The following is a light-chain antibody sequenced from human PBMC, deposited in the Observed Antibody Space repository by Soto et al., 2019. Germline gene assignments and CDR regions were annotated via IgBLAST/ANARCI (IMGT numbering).Light chain of an antibody. J-gene: IGLJ1*01. V-gene: IGLV2-11*01. CDR3: SSYTGGNPSYV. Sequence: QSALTQPRSVSGSPGQSVTISCTGTSSDVGGHNYVSWYQQHPGKAPKLMISSVSKRPSGVPDRFSGSKSGNTASLTISGLQAEDEADYYCSSYTGGNPSYVFGTGTKVTV. CDR2: SVS. CDR1: SSDVGGHNY.